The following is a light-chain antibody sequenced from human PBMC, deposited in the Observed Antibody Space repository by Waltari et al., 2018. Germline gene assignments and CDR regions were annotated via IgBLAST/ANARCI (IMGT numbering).Light chain of an antibody. CDR1: QRVSSN. J-gene: IGKJ2*01. CDR2: GAA. Sequence: EIVMTQSPATLSVSPGERATLSCRASQRVSSNLAWYQQKPGQAPRLLIYGAATGAAGTPARFSGSGSGTEFTLTISSLQSEDFAVYYCQQYNNWPPYTFGQGTKLEIK. CDR3: QQYNNWPPYT. V-gene: IGKV3-15*01.